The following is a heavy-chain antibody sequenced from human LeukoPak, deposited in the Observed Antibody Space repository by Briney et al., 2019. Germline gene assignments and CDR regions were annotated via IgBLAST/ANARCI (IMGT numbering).Heavy chain of an antibody. CDR3: ARDGHYYDSSGFSDTDALDI. D-gene: IGHD3-22*01. J-gene: IGHJ3*02. CDR2: IYSGGST. Sequence: GGPLRLSCAASGLTVSTNYMSWVRQAPGKGLEWVSIIYSGGSTYYADSVKGRFTISRDNSKNTLSLHMNNLRAEDTAVYYCARDGHYYDSSGFSDTDALDIWGQGTMVTVSS. V-gene: IGHV3-66*02. CDR1: GLTVSTNY.